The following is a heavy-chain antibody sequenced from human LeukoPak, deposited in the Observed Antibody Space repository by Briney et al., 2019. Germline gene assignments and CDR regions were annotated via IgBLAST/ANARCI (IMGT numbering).Heavy chain of an antibody. Sequence: GGSLRLSCAASGFTFSSYSMNWVRQAPGKGLEWVSSISSSGSYIYHADSVKGRFTISSDNAKHSLYLQMNSLRAEDTAVYYCARDREYNNGYLDHWGQGTLVTVSS. V-gene: IGHV3-21*01. CDR1: GFTFSSYS. D-gene: IGHD2/OR15-2a*01. CDR3: ARDREYNNGYLDH. CDR2: ISSSGSYI. J-gene: IGHJ4*02.